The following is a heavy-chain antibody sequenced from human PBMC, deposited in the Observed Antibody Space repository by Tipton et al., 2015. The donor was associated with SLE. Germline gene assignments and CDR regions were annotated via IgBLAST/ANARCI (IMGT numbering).Heavy chain of an antibody. D-gene: IGHD3-22*01. CDR3: ARDGSGYYHFDY. J-gene: IGHJ4*02. V-gene: IGHV4-61*02. Sequence: PGLVKPSQTLSLTCTVSGVSITSGTYYWSWIRQPAGKGLEWIGRIYSSGSTNYNPSFKSRVTMSVDASKNQNSLNLGSVTAADTAVYYCARDGSGYYHFDYWGRGAQVTVSS. CDR1: GVSITSGTYY. CDR2: IYSSGST.